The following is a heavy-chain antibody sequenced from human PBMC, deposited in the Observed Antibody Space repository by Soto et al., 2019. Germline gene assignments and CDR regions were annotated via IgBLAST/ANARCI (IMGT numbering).Heavy chain of an antibody. D-gene: IGHD6-19*01. CDR1: GGSIRSSSYY. CDR3: ASHSSGSFFFDY. CDR2: IYYSGST. J-gene: IGHJ4*02. Sequence: SETQSLTCTVSGGSIRSSSYYWGWIRQPPGKGLEWIGSIYYSGSTYYNPSLKSRVTISVDTSKNQFSLKLSSVTAADTAVYYCASHSSGSFFFDYWGQGTLVTVSS. V-gene: IGHV4-39*01.